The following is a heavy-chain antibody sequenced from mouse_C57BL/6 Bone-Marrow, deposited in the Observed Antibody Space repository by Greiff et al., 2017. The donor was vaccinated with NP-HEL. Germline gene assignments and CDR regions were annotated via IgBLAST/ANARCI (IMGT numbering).Heavy chain of an antibody. V-gene: IGHV1-81*01. CDR2: IYPRSGNT. D-gene: IGHD1-1*01. CDR1: GYTFTSYG. J-gene: IGHJ1*03. Sequence: QVQLQQSGAELARPGASVKLSCKASGYTFTSYGISWVKQRTGQGLEWIGEIYPRSGNTYYNEKFKGKATLTADKSSSTAYMELRSLTSEDSAVYFCARKIITTDLGYFDVWGTGTTVTVSS. CDR3: ARKIITTDLGYFDV.